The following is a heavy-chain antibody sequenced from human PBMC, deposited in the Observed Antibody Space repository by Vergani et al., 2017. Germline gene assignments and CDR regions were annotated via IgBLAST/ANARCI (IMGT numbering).Heavy chain of an antibody. D-gene: IGHD3-22*01. CDR2: IYSGGST. Sequence: VQLLESGGGLVQPGGSLRLSCAASGFTVSSNYMSWVRQAPGKGLEWVSVIYSGGSTYYADSVKGRFTISRDNSKNTLYLQMNSLRAEDTAVYYCARENYYDSSGYDYWGQGTLVTVSS. CDR1: GFTVSSNY. V-gene: IGHV3-53*01. J-gene: IGHJ4*02. CDR3: ARENYYDSSGYDY.